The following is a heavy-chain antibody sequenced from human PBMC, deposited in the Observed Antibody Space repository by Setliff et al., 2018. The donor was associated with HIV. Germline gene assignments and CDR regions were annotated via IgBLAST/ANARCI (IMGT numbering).Heavy chain of an antibody. J-gene: IGHJ6*02. D-gene: IGHD1-7*01. CDR2: IYHSGST. Sequence: SETLSLTCAVSGGSISSSNWWSWVRQPPGKGLEWIGEIYHSGSTNYNPSLKSRVTISVDKSKNQFSLKLSSVTAADTAVYYCARDLSHRTTGYYYGMDVWGQGTTVTSP. V-gene: IGHV4-4*02. CDR3: ARDLSHRTTGYYYGMDV. CDR1: GGSISSSNW.